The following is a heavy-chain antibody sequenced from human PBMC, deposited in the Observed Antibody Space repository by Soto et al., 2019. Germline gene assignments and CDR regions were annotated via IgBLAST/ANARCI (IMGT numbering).Heavy chain of an antibody. D-gene: IGHD5-18*01. V-gene: IGHV3-23*01. CDR1: GFTFSSYA. Sequence: EVQLLESGGGVVQPGGSLRLSCAASGFTFSSYAMRWVRQAPGKGLEWVAAISGSGGSTYYADSVKGRFTISRDNSKNTLYLQMNGLRAEDTAVYYCVKLGLWLQSSRFYPWGQGTLVTVSS. CDR3: VKLGLWLQSSRFYP. CDR2: ISGSGGST. J-gene: IGHJ5*02.